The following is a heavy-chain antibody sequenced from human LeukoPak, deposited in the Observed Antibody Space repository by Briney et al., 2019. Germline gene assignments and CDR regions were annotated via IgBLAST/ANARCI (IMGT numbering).Heavy chain of an antibody. Sequence: GRSLRLSCAASGFTFSSYAMHWVRQAPGKGLEWVAVISYDGSNKYYADSVKGRFTISRDNSKNTLYLQMNSLRAEDTAVYYCARSSTPYDILTGPGDYFDYWGQGTLVTVSS. CDR2: ISYDGSNK. CDR3: ARSSTPYDILTGPGDYFDY. J-gene: IGHJ4*02. D-gene: IGHD3-9*01. CDR1: GFTFSSYA. V-gene: IGHV3-30*04.